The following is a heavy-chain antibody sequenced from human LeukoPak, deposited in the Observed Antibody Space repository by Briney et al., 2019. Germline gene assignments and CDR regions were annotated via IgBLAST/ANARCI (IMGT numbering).Heavy chain of an antibody. CDR1: GYTFSTHW. Sequence: ASVKVSCKASGYTFSTHWMHWVRQAPGQGLEWMGIINPNGGFTSYAQKFQGRVTVTRDMSTSTVYMELSDLKSEDTAVYHCARDQSGEWDLLSGWWFDPWGQGTLVTVSS. CDR3: ARDQSGEWDLLSGWWFDP. V-gene: IGHV1-46*01. J-gene: IGHJ5*02. D-gene: IGHD1-26*01. CDR2: INPNGGFT.